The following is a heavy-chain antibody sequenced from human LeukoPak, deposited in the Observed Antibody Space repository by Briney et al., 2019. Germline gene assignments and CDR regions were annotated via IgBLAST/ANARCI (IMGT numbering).Heavy chain of an antibody. J-gene: IGHJ6*02. CDR2: ISGSGGST. CDR1: GFTFSSYA. Sequence: GGSLRLSCAASGFTFSSYAMSWVRQAPGKGLEWVSAISGSGGSTYYADSVKGRFTISRDNSKTTLYLQMNSLRAEDTAVYYCARGGIYNIYYYYGMDVWGQGTTVTVSS. V-gene: IGHV3-23*01. CDR3: ARGGIYNIYYYYGMDV. D-gene: IGHD6-13*01.